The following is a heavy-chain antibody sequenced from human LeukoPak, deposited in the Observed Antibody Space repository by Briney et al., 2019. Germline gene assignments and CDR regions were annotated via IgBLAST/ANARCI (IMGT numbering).Heavy chain of an antibody. D-gene: IGHD2-2*01. CDR1: GGSISSYY. V-gene: IGHV4-59*01. CDR3: ARVGCSSTSCYDGWFEP. J-gene: IGHJ5*02. Sequence: PSEALSLTCTVSGGSISSYYWSWIRQPPGKGLEWIGYSYYSGSTNYNPSLKSRVTISVDTSKNQFSLKLSSMPAADTAVYYCARVGCSSTSCYDGWFEPWGQGTLVTVSS. CDR2: SYYSGST.